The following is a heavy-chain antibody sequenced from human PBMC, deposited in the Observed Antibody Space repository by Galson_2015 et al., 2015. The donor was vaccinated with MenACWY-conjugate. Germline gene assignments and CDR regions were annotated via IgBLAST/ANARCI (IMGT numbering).Heavy chain of an antibody. CDR1: GFTVSRIF. CDR3: ARDLDYYGSGTYGYFDD. V-gene: IGHV3-53*01. J-gene: IGHJ4*02. Sequence: SLRLSCAVSGFTVSRIFMSWVRQAPGKGLEWVSNIYSGGTTYYADSMKGRFTISRDDSRNTLYLQMNSLRADDTAMYYCARDLDYYGSGTYGYFDDWGQGTLVTVSS. D-gene: IGHD3-10*01. CDR2: IYSGGTT.